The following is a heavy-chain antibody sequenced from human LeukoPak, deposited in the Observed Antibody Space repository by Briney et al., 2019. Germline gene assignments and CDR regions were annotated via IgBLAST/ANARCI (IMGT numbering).Heavy chain of an antibody. CDR3: ARVRYSYGFFFDY. D-gene: IGHD5-18*01. Sequence: SETLSLTCTVSGGSISRYYWSWIRQPPGKGLEWIGYIYYSGSTNYNPSLKSRVTISVDTSKNQFSLKLSSVTAADTAVYYCARVRYSYGFFFDYWGQGTLVTVSS. V-gene: IGHV4-59*01. J-gene: IGHJ4*02. CDR2: IYYSGST. CDR1: GGSISRYY.